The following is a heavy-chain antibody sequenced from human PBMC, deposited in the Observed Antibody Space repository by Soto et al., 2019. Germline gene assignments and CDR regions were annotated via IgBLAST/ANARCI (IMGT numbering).Heavy chain of an antibody. J-gene: IGHJ6*02. CDR1: GFPFSSYA. V-gene: IGHV3-23*01. CDR2: ISGSGGST. CDR3: AKGEGKYYYYYYGMDV. D-gene: IGHD3-10*01. Sequence: SLRLSCAASGFPFSSYAMSWVRQAPGKGLEWVSAISGSGGSTYYADSVKGRFTISRDNSKNTLYLQMNSLRAEDTAVYYCAKGEGKYYYYYYGMDVWGQGTTVTVSS.